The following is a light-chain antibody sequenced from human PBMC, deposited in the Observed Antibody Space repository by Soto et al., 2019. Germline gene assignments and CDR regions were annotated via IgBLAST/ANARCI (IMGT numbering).Light chain of an antibody. V-gene: IGLV2-8*01. J-gene: IGLJ2*01. Sequence: QSALTQPPSASGSPGQSVTISCTGTSSDVGGYNYVSWYQHHPGKAPKLLISEVSERPSGVPDRFSGSKSANTASPTVSGLQAEDEADYYCSSYAGGNNLVFGGGTKVTVL. CDR2: EVS. CDR3: SSYAGGNNLV. CDR1: SSDVGGYNY.